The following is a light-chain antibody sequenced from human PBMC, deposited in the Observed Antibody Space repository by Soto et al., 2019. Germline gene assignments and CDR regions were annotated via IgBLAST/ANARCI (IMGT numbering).Light chain of an antibody. CDR3: QQRSNWPVT. V-gene: IGKV3-11*01. CDR1: QSVSSY. J-gene: IGKJ1*01. Sequence: EIVLTQAPATLSLSLGERATLSCRASQSVSSYLAWYQQKPGQAPRLLIYDASNRATGIPARFSGSGSGTDFTLIISSLEPEDFAVYYCQQRSNWPVTFGLGTKVDIK. CDR2: DAS.